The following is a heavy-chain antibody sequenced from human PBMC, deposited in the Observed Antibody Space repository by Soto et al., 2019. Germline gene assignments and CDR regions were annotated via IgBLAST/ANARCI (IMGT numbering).Heavy chain of an antibody. D-gene: IGHD2-21*02. V-gene: IGHV2-5*02. J-gene: IGHJ2*01. Sequence: QITLQESGPTLVKPTQTLTLTCTFSGFSLSTNKEAVGWIRQSPGKALEWLAHIYWDDEKNYSPSLTSRLTITRDTSKTQVVLTMTNMDPRDTATYYCAHRRLTANYWYFDLWGRGTLVTVSS. CDR3: AHRRLTANYWYFDL. CDR2: IYWDDEK. CDR1: GFSLSTNKEA.